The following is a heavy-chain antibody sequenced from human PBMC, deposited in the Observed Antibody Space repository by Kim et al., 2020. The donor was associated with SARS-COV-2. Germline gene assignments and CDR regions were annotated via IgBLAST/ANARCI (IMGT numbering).Heavy chain of an antibody. CDR3: ARTHDGSGSYWVSYYYYGMDV. J-gene: IGHJ6*02. V-gene: IGHV4-31*03. D-gene: IGHD3-10*01. CDR1: GGSISSGAYY. Sequence: SETLSLTCTVSGGSISSGAYYWSWIRQHPGKGLEWIGYIYYSGSTYYNPSLKSRVTISVDTSKNQFSLKLSSVTAADTAVYYCARTHDGSGSYWVSYYYYGMDVWGQGTTVTVSS. CDR2: IYYSGST.